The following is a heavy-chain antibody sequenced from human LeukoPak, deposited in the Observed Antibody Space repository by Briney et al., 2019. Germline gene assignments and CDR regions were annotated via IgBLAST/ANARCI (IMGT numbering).Heavy chain of an antibody. Sequence: GGSLRLSCTASGFTFGDYSMYWVRQAPGKGLEWVGFIRSKAYGGTTEYAASVKGRFTISRDDSKSIAYLQMNSLKTEDTAVYYCTRGRRATHDYWGQGTLVTVSS. CDR1: GFTFGDYS. CDR3: TRGRRATHDY. D-gene: IGHD1-26*01. CDR2: IRSKAYGGTT. J-gene: IGHJ4*02. V-gene: IGHV3-49*04.